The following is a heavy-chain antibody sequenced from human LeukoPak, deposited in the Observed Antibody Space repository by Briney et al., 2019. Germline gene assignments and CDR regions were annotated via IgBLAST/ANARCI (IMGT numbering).Heavy chain of an antibody. CDR1: GFIFSSYP. D-gene: IGHD3-16*01. V-gene: IGHV3-23*01. J-gene: IGHJ4*02. CDR3: ARDLWGQFYFDY. Sequence: GGSLRLSCAASGFIFSSYPISWVRQAPGKGLEWVSGISGSGAGTYYADSVKGRFTISRDNSKNTLYLQVNSLRGDDTPVYYCARDLWGQFYFDYWGRGTLVTVSS. CDR2: ISGSGAGT.